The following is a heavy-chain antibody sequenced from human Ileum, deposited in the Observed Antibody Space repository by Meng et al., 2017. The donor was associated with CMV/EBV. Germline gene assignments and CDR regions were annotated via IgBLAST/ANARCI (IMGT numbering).Heavy chain of an antibody. Sequence: ASVKVSCKASGYTFNNYHIHWRRQAPGHGLEYRGVIYDSCGNTYKEQKFRDRLTMTWDMSTTTVHMELSSLISEDTAVYYCAREPPKGVHFDHWGQGTLVTVSS. V-gene: IGHV1-46*02. J-gene: IGHJ4*02. CDR1: GYTFNNYH. CDR2: IYDSCGNT. CDR3: AREPPKGVHFDH. D-gene: IGHD6-6*01.